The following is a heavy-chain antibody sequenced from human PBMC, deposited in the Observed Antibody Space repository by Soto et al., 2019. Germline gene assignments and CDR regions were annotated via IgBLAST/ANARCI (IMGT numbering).Heavy chain of an antibody. V-gene: IGHV3-23*01. CDR3: AKDKYRYSSGWYEGTFDY. CDR1: GFTFSSYA. CDR2: ISGSGGST. J-gene: IGHJ4*02. Sequence: EVQLLESGGGLVQPGGSLRLSCAASGFTFSSYAMSWVRQAPGKGLEWVSAISGSGGSTYYADSVKGRFTISRDNSKNTLYLQMNSLRAEDTAVYYCAKDKYRYSSGWYEGTFDYWGQGTLVTVSS. D-gene: IGHD6-19*01.